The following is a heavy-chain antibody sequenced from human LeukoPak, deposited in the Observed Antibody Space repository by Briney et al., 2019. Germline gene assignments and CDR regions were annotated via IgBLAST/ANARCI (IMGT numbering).Heavy chain of an antibody. D-gene: IGHD6-13*01. V-gene: IGHV3-30*02. CDR2: IRYDGSNK. CDR3: AKGSRVSNAFDI. Sequence: GGSLRLSCAASGFIFSRYSMNWVRQAPGKGLEWVAFIRYDGSNKYYADSVKGRFTISRDNSKNTLYLQMNSLRAEDTAVYYCAKGSRVSNAFDIWGQGTMVTVSS. J-gene: IGHJ3*02. CDR1: GFIFSRYS.